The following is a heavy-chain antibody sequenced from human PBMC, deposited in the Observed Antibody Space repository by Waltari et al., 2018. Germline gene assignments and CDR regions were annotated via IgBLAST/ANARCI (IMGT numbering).Heavy chain of an antibody. CDR2: IIPIFGTA. D-gene: IGHD3-22*01. Sequence: QVQLVQSGAEVKKPGSSVKVSCKASGGTFSSYAIRWVRQAPGQGLEWMGGIIPIFGTANYAQKFQGRVTITTDESTSTAYMELSSLRSEDTAVYYCARVIDSSGYYHYYYYMDVWGKGTTVTVSS. V-gene: IGHV1-69*05. J-gene: IGHJ6*03. CDR3: ARVIDSSGYYHYYYYMDV. CDR1: GGTFSSYA.